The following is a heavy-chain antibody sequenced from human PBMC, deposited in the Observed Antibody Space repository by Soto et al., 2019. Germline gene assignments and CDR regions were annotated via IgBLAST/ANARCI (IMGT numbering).Heavy chain of an antibody. D-gene: IGHD2-21*01. V-gene: IGHV4-30-4*01. CDR2: ISYSGST. Sequence: PSETRSRTCTVSGGSISRGDFYWSWIRQPPGRGLEWIGYISYSGSTYYNTSLKSRVTISVDTSKNQFSLKLNSVTAADTAVYYCARGGPTGGCYKYNWFDPWGQGTLVTVSS. CDR1: GGSISRGDFY. J-gene: IGHJ5*02. CDR3: ARGGPTGGCYKYNWFDP.